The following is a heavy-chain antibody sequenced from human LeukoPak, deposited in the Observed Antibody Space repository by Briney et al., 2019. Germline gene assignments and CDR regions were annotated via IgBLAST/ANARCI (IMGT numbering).Heavy chain of an antibody. D-gene: IGHD3-10*01. CDR2: IYYSGST. J-gene: IGHJ5*02. Sequence: SETLSLTCTVSGGSISSGDYYWSWIRQPPGKGLEWIGYIYYSGSTYYNPPLKSRVTISVDTSKNQFSLKLSSVTAADTAVYYCARDRDRRFDPWGQGTLVTVSS. CDR1: GGSISSGDYY. V-gene: IGHV4-30-4*08. CDR3: ARDRDRRFDP.